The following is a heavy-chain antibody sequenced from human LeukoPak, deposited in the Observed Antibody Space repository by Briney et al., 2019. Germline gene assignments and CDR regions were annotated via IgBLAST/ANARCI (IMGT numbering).Heavy chain of an antibody. CDR2: INPDGSTT. CDR1: GFTFGSYF. D-gene: IGHD3-22*01. J-gene: IGHJ4*02. CDR3: ARGRYYYDPLDY. V-gene: IGHV3-74*01. Sequence: GGSLRLSCAASGFTFGSYFMHWVRQAPGKGLLWASRINPDGSTTTYADSVKGRFTISRDNAKNTLYLHMSSLRAEDTALYYCARGRYYYDPLDYWGQGTLVTVSS.